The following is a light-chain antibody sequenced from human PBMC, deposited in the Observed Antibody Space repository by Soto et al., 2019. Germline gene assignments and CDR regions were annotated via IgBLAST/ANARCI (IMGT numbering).Light chain of an antibody. CDR3: QQYNSHWT. CDR1: QDISNY. Sequence: DIQMTESPSSVSASVGDIVTITCQASQDISNYLNWYQQKPGKAPNLLIYDASSLQSGVPSRFSGIGSGTEFTLTISSLQPDDFATYYCQQYNSHWTFGQGTKVDI. V-gene: IGKV1-5*01. CDR2: DAS. J-gene: IGKJ1*01.